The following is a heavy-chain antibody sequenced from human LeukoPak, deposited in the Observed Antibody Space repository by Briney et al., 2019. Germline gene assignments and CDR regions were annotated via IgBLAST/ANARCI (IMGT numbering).Heavy chain of an antibody. CDR2: INHSGST. CDR1: GGSFSGYY. D-gene: IGHD6-13*01. V-gene: IGHV4-34*01. J-gene: IGHJ4*02. CDR3: AGGFYYAAGQFDY. Sequence: SETLSLTCAVYGGSFSGYYWSWIRQPPGKGLEWIGEINHSGSTNYNPSLKSRVTISVDTSKNQFSLKLSSVTAADTAVYYCAGGFYYAAGQFDYWGQGTLVTVSS.